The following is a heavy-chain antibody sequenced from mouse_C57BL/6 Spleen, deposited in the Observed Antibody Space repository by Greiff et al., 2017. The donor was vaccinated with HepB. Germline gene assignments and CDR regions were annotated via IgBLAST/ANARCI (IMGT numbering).Heavy chain of an antibody. CDR2: ISSGGSYT. D-gene: IGHD1-1*01. CDR1: GFTFSSYG. Sequence: EVHLVESGGDLVKPGGSLKLSCAASGFTFSSYGMSWVRQTPDKRLEWVATISSGGSYTYYPDSVKGRFTISRDNAKNTLYLQMSSLKSEDTAMYYCARRGYYYGSFYYAMDYWGQGTSGTVSS. V-gene: IGHV5-6*01. J-gene: IGHJ4*01. CDR3: ARRGYYYGSFYYAMDY.